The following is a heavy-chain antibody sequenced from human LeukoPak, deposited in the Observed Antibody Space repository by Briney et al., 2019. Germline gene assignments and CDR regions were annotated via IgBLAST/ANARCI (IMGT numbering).Heavy chain of an antibody. J-gene: IGHJ6*02. D-gene: IGHD5-18*01. Sequence: GGSLRLSCEASGFNFDDYTMHWVRHAPGKGLEWVSLISWDGGSTYYADSVKGRFTISRDNSKNSLYLQMNSLRTEDTALYYCAKDNGYSYAFHYYGMDVWGQGTTVTVSS. V-gene: IGHV3-43*01. CDR3: AKDNGYSYAFHYYGMDV. CDR2: ISWDGGST. CDR1: GFNFDDYT.